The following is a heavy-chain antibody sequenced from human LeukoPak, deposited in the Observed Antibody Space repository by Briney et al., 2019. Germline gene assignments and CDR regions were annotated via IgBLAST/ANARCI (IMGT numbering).Heavy chain of an antibody. J-gene: IGHJ4*02. CDR3: AKDQRLCNSSSTSCYKEEEYYFDY. CDR2: IRYDGSNK. CDR1: GFTFSSYG. V-gene: IGHV3-30*02. Sequence: GGSLRLSCAASGFTFSSYGMHWVRQAPGKGLEWVAFIRYDGSNKYYADSVKGRFTISRDNSKNTLYLQMNSLRAEDTAVYYCAKDQRLCNSSSTSCYKEEEYYFDYWGQGTLVTVSS. D-gene: IGHD2-2*02.